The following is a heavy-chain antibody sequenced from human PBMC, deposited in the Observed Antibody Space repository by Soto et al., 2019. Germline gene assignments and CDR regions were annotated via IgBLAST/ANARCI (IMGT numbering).Heavy chain of an antibody. D-gene: IGHD3-3*01. V-gene: IGHV3-33*08. Sequence: QMELVESGGGVVQPGRSVRLSCSASGLAFGYFGMHWVRQAPGKGLEWVALIWYDGSKKFYGDAVKGRFTISRDNSKNTMYLEMNSLRVEDTAAYYCARDHSRYDSVDKYYYYMDIWGKGTTVTVSS. CDR3: ARDHSRYDSVDKYYYYMDI. CDR1: GLAFGYFG. CDR2: IWYDGSKK. J-gene: IGHJ6*03.